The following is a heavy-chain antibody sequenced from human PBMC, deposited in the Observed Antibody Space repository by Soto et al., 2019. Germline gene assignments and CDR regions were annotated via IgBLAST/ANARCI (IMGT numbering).Heavy chain of an antibody. CDR2: ISGSGGST. V-gene: IGHV3-23*01. CDR3: AKGMVRGVNHYYYYGMDV. D-gene: IGHD3-10*01. J-gene: IGHJ6*02. Sequence: GSLRLSCAASGFTFSSYAMSWVRQAPGKGLEWVSAISGSGGSTYYADSVKGRFTISRDNSKNTLYLQMNSLRAEDTAVYYCAKGMVRGVNHYYYYGMDVWGQGTTVTVSS. CDR1: GFTFSSYA.